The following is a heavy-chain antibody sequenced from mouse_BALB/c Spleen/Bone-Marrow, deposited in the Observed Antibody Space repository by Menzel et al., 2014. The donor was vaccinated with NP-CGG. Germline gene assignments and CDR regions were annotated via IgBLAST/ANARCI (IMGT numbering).Heavy chain of an antibody. J-gene: IGHJ2*01. V-gene: IGHV14-3*02. CDR3: ARGYYDYDLDY. CDR1: GFNIKDTY. D-gene: IGHD2-4*01. CDR2: IDPANGNT. Sequence: EVQLQQSGTELVKPGASVKLSCTASGFNIKDTYMHWVKQRPEQGLEWIGRIDPANGNTKYDPKFQGKATIIADTSSNTAYLQLSSLTSEDTAVYYCARGYYDYDLDYWGQGTTLTVSS.